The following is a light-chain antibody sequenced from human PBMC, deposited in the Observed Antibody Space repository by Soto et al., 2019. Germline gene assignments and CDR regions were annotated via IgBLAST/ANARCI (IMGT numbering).Light chain of an antibody. CDR2: AVS. V-gene: IGLV2-14*03. Sequence: QSALTQPASVSGSPGQSITISCTGTSSDVGNYDYVSWYQQYTGKAPKLMISAVSRRPSGVANRFSGSKSGNTASLTISGLQAEDEADYYCTSYTPSSTYVFGTGTKLTVL. CDR3: TSYTPSSTYV. J-gene: IGLJ1*01. CDR1: SSDVGNYDY.